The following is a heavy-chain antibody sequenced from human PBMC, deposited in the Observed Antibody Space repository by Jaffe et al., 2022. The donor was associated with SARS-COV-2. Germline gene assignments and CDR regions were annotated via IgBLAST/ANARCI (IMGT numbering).Heavy chain of an antibody. CDR2: INPNSGGT. CDR3: ARETPPITGTTSGWFDP. J-gene: IGHJ5*02. D-gene: IGHD1-20*01. Sequence: QVQLVQSGAEVKKPGASVKVSCKASGYTFTGYYMHWVRQAPGQGLEWMGWINPNSGGTNYAQKFQGRVTMTRDTSISTAYMELSRLRSDDTAVYYCARETPPITGTTSGWFDPWGQGTLVTVSS. CDR1: GYTFTGYY. V-gene: IGHV1-2*02.